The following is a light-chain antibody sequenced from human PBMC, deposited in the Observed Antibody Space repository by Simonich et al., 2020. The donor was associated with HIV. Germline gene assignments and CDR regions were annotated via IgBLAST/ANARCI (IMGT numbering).Light chain of an antibody. CDR1: SGSIASNY. V-gene: IGLV6-57*03. Sequence: NFMLTQPHSVSESPGKTVTISRTRSSGSIASNYVQRYQQRPGSAPTTVIYEDNQRPSVVPDRFSGSIDSSSNSASLTISGLKTEDEADYYCQSYDSSNQVFGGGTKLTVL. J-gene: IGLJ3*02. CDR3: QSYDSSNQV. CDR2: EDN.